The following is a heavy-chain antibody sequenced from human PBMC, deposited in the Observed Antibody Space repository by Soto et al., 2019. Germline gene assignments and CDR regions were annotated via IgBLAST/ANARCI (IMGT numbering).Heavy chain of an antibody. V-gene: IGHV5-10-1*01. J-gene: IGHJ4*02. CDR2: IDPSDSYT. CDR3: AYVGGTTTGDYYFDL. Sequence: PGESLKISCKGSGYSLSTFWITWVRQMPGKGLEWMGRIDPSDSYTNYSPSFKGPVTISVDKSISTAYLQWSSLKASDTALYYCAYVGGTTTGDYYFDLWGQGTPVTVSS. D-gene: IGHD1-26*01. CDR1: GYSLSTFW.